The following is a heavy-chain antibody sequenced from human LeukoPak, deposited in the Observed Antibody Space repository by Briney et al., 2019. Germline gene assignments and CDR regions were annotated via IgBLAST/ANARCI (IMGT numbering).Heavy chain of an antibody. V-gene: IGHV4-34*01. CDR2: INHSGST. CDR1: GGSFSGYY. CDR3: ASRYYYDSSAYGNI. J-gene: IGHJ3*02. Sequence: SETLSLTCAVYGGSFSGYYWSWIRQPPGKGLEWIGEINHSGSTNYNPSLKSRVTISVDMSKNQFSLKLSSVTAADTAVYYCASRYYYDSSAYGNIWGQGTMVTVSS. D-gene: IGHD3-22*01.